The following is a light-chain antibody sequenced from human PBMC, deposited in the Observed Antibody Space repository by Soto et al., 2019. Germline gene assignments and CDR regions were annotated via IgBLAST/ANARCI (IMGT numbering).Light chain of an antibody. CDR1: SSDVGGYNY. Sequence: QSALTQPASVSGSPGQSITISCTGTSSDVGGYNYVSWYQQHPGKAPKLMIFDVSDRPSGVSSRFSASKSGNTASLTISGLQAEDEADYYCCSYTSSSTPWLFGTGTKVTVL. CDR3: CSYTSSSTPWL. V-gene: IGLV2-14*03. CDR2: DVS. J-gene: IGLJ1*01.